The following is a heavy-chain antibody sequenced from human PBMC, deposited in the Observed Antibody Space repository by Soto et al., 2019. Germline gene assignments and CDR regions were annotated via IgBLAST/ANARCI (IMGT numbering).Heavy chain of an antibody. V-gene: IGHV3-74*01. CDR2: INSDGSIT. CDR1: GFSFSSHW. D-gene: IGHD3-10*01. CDR3: ARWRAYGSGTQGMDV. Sequence: EVQLVESGGDLVQPGGSLRLSCAASGFSFSSHWMHWVRQAPGKGLVWVSRINSDGSITSYADSVKGRFTISRDNAKNTLYVEMNSLRVEDTAVYYCARWRAYGSGTQGMDVWGQGTTVIVSS. J-gene: IGHJ6*02.